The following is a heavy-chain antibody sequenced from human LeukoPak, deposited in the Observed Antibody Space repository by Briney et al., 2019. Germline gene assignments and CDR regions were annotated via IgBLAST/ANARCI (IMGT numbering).Heavy chain of an antibody. J-gene: IGHJ4*02. Sequence: KPSETLSLTCTVSGGSISSYYWSWIRQPPGKGLEWIGYIYYSGSTNYNPSLKSRVTISVDTSKNQFSLKLSSVTAADTAVYYCARATHIVVVIAGFDYWGQGTLVPVSS. CDR2: IYYSGST. D-gene: IGHD2-21*01. CDR1: GGSISSYY. CDR3: ARATHIVVVIAGFDY. V-gene: IGHV4-59*01.